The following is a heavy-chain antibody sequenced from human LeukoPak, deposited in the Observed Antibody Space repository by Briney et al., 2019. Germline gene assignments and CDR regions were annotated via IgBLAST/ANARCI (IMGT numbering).Heavy chain of an antibody. V-gene: IGHV3-21*01. CDR3: ARDLRL. CDR1: GFTFSSFS. J-gene: IGHJ4*02. CDR2: ITSSSNHI. Sequence: GGSLRLSCAASGFTFSSFSMNWVRQAPGKGLEWVSSITSSSNHIYYASSVRGRFTISRDNAKNSLYLQMNSLRAEDTAVYYCARDLRLWGQGTLVTVSS.